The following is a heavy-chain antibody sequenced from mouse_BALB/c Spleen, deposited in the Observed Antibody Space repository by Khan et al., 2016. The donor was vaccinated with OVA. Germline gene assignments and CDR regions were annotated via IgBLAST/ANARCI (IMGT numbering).Heavy chain of an antibody. CDR2: IDPFNGGT. Sequence: IQLVQSGPELMKPGASVKISCKASGYSFTSYYIHWVKQSHGKSLEWIGYIDPFNGGTSYNQKFKGKATLTLDKSSSTAYLHLSSLTSEDSAVYLCARGGLGLRAYAMDYGGQGTSGTVSS. J-gene: IGHJ4*01. CDR3: ARGGLGLRAYAMDY. CDR1: GYSFTSYY. V-gene: IGHV1S135*01. D-gene: IGHD3-1*01.